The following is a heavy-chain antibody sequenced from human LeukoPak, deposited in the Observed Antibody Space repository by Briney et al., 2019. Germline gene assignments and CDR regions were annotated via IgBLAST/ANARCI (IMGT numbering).Heavy chain of an antibody. V-gene: IGHV4-59*12. D-gene: IGHD6-19*01. CDR1: GDSISSYY. Sequence: SETLSLTCTVSGDSISSYYWSWIRQPPGKGLEWIGYIYYSGSTNYNPSLKSRVTISVDTSKNQLSLKLSSVTVADTAVYYCAGGQWLAWGVYWGQGTLVTASS. CDR2: IYYSGST. CDR3: AGGQWLAWGVY. J-gene: IGHJ4*02.